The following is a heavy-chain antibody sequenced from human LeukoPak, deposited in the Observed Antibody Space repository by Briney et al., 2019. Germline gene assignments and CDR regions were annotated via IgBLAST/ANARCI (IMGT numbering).Heavy chain of an antibody. CDR3: ASLSGSPY. D-gene: IGHD1-26*01. CDR2: ISYDGSNK. V-gene: IGHV3-30-3*01. CDR1: GFTFSSYA. Sequence: GGSLRLSCAASGFTFSSYAMHWVRQAPGKGLEWVAVISYDGSNKYYADSVKGRFTISRDNSKNTLYLQMNSLRAEDTAVHYCASLSGSPYWGQGTLVTVSS. J-gene: IGHJ4*02.